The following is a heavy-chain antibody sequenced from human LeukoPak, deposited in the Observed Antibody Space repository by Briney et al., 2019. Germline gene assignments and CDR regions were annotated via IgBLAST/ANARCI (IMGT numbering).Heavy chain of an antibody. Sequence: PGGSLRLSSAASGFTFSSYGMHWVRHAPGKGLEWVAVISYDGSNKYYADSVKGRFTISRDNSKNTLYLQMNSLRAEDTAVYYCAKAVVPAAKHYYYGMDVWGQGTTVTVSS. V-gene: IGHV3-30*18. D-gene: IGHD2-2*01. CDR1: GFTFSSYG. CDR3: AKAVVPAAKHYYYGMDV. J-gene: IGHJ6*02. CDR2: ISYDGSNK.